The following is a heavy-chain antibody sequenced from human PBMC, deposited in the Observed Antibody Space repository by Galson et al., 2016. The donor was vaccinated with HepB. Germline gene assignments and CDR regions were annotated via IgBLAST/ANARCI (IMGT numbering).Heavy chain of an antibody. CDR1: GFTFSSYW. CDR2: INLDGSIT. D-gene: IGHD2-15*01. V-gene: IGHV3-74*01. CDR3: ARDGPYGGTDFDY. Sequence: SLRLSCAASGFTFSSYWMHWVRQGPGKGLVWVSRINLDGSITNYADSVKGRFTISRDNAKNTLYLQMSSLRAEDTAVYYCARDGPYGGTDFDYWGQGTLGTVSS. J-gene: IGHJ4*02.